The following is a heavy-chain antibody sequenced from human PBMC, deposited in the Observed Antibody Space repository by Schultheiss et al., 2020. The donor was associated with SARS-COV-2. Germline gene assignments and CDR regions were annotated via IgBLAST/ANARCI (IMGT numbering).Heavy chain of an antibody. Sequence: GESLKISCAASGFTFSSYELNWVRQAPGKGLEWVSYISTSGSTIYYGDSVKGRFTISRDNAKNTLYLQMNSLRAEDTAVYYCARGPAVAGFDPWGQGTLVTVSS. J-gene: IGHJ5*02. CDR2: ISTSGSTI. V-gene: IGHV3-48*03. D-gene: IGHD6-19*01. CDR3: ARGPAVAGFDP. CDR1: GFTFSSYE.